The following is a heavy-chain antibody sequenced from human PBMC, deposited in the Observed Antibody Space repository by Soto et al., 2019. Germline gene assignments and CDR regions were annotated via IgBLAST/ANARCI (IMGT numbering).Heavy chain of an antibody. D-gene: IGHD3-10*01. CDR2: ISYDGSNK. CDR1: GFTFSSYA. J-gene: IGHJ6*02. V-gene: IGHV3-30-3*01. Sequence: PGGSLRLSCAASGFTFSSYAMHWVRQAPGKGLEWVAIISYDGSNKYYADSVKGRFTISRDNSKNTLYLQMNSLRAEDTAVYYCAAPGSGSYYKTHYYYYGMDVWGQGTTVTVSS. CDR3: AAPGSGSYYKTHYYYYGMDV.